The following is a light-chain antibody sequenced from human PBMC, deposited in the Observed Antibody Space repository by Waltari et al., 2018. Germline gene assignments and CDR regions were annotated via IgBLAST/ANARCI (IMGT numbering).Light chain of an antibody. Sequence: DVVMTQSPLSLPVTIGQPATISCRSSQGLVHSDGNTYLTWFQQMPGQSPRRLIYKILNRDSGVPDRFIGSGSGTDFTLKISRVEVEDVAIYYCMQGTHWPYTFGQGTQLEI. CDR1: QGLVHSDGNTY. CDR3: MQGTHWPYT. V-gene: IGKV2-30*02. J-gene: IGKJ2*01. CDR2: KIL.